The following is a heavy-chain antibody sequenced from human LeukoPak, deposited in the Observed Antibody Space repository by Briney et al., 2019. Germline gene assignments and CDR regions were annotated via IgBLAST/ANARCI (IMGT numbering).Heavy chain of an antibody. D-gene: IGHD6-19*01. CDR3: ARLIGDIAVSGTSWFDP. CDR1: GGSISSHY. Sequence: SETLSLTCTVSGGSISSHYWSWIRQAPGKGLEWIGYIYYSGSTNYNPSLKSRVTISVDTSKNQFSLKLSSVTAADTAMYYCARLIGDIAVSGTSWFDPWGRGTLVTVSS. J-gene: IGHJ5*02. V-gene: IGHV4-59*11. CDR2: IYYSGST.